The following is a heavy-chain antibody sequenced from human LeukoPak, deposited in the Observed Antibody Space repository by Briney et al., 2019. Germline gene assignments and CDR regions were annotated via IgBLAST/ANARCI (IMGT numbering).Heavy chain of an antibody. CDR3: ATGSPVSGSLFDN. D-gene: IGHD5-12*01. CDR2: IKSKSDGGTI. J-gene: IGHJ4*02. V-gene: IGHV3-15*01. Sequence: PGGSLRLSCAASRFTFSSYGMHWVRQAPGKGLEWVGRIKSKSDGGTIDYAAPVKGRCTISRGDSKDTLYLQMNSLKTEDTAVYYCATGSPVSGSLFDNWGQGALVTVSS. CDR1: RFTFSSYG.